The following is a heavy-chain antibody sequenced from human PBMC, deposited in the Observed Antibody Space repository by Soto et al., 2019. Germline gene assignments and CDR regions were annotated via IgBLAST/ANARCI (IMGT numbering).Heavy chain of an antibody. CDR2: INPSGGST. J-gene: IGHJ6*02. CDR3: ARLLESGLGMDV. Sequence: ASVKVSSKSSVYPFTSYYIHWVRQAPGQGLEWMGIINPSGGSTSYAQKFQGRVTMTRDTSTSTVYMELSSLRSEDTAVYYCARLLESGLGMDVWGQGTTVTVSS. D-gene: IGHD3-3*01. V-gene: IGHV1-46*01. CDR1: VYPFTSYY.